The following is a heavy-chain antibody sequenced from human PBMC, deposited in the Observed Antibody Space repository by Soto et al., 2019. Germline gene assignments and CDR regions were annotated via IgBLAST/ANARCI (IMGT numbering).Heavy chain of an antibody. CDR2: IHSSGST. Sequence: SETLSLTCTVTGGAISGYYWTWIRQSDGEGLEWIGRIHSSGSTNYNPSLKSRVPISVDTSKNQFSLKLSSVTAADTAVYYCARGRGEAFGGVIVINDYFDYGGQGTQVTVSS. CDR3: ARGRGEAFGGVIVINDYFDY. CDR1: GGAISGYY. V-gene: IGHV4-4*07. J-gene: IGHJ4*02. D-gene: IGHD3-16*02.